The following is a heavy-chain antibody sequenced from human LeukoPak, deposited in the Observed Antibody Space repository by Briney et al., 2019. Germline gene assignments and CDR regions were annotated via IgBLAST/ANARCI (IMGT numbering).Heavy chain of an antibody. CDR1: GFTFSSSA. Sequence: GGSLGLSCAASGFTFSSSAMTWVRRAPGKGLEWVSSISGTGGRTYSADSVKGRFTISRDNSKNTLYLQMKNLRVEHTAVYYCAKGLHGGVGYGVDVWGQGTTVSVSS. J-gene: IGHJ6*02. CDR3: AKGLHGGVGYGVDV. D-gene: IGHD3-16*01. V-gene: IGHV3-23*01. CDR2: ISGTGGRT.